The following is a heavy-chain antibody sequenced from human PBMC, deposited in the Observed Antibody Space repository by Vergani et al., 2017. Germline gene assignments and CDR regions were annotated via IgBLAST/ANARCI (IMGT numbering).Heavy chain of an antibody. Sequence: EVQLVESGGGLVQPGRSLRLSCAASGFPFDDYAMHWVRQAPGKGLEWVSGINWNSDSIASADSVKGRFTISRDNAKNSLYLQMNSLRAEDTALYYCVKDIAASGNYWYFDLWGRGTLVTVSS. V-gene: IGHV3-9*01. D-gene: IGHD6-13*01. CDR1: GFPFDDYA. CDR3: VKDIAASGNYWYFDL. CDR2: INWNSDSI. J-gene: IGHJ2*01.